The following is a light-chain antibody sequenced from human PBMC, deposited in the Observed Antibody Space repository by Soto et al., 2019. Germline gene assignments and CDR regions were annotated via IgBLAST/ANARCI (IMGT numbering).Light chain of an antibody. CDR3: LQATHWPHT. CDR2: WAS. Sequence: DIVLTQSPDSLAVSLGERATINCKSSQTILYTSNNKNCLAWYQQRPGQPPKVLIYWASTRDSGVPDRFSGSGSVTDFTLKISRVEAEDVGVYYCLQATHWPHTFGQGTKVDI. J-gene: IGKJ2*01. CDR1: QTILYTSNNKNC. V-gene: IGKV4-1*01.